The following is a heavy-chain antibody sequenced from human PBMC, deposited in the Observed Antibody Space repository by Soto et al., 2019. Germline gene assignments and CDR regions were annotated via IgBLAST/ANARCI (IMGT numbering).Heavy chain of an antibody. J-gene: IGHJ4*02. CDR1: GYTFTSYD. CDR3: ARVCARYSSSCSDRYPLDY. D-gene: IGHD6-13*01. V-gene: IGHV1-8*01. CDR2: MNPNSGNT. Sequence: GASVKVSCKASGYTFTSYDINWVRQATGQGLEWMGWMNPNSGNTGYAQKFQGRVTMTRNTSISTAYMELSSLRSEDTAVYYCARVCARYSSSCSDRYPLDYWGQGTLVTVSS.